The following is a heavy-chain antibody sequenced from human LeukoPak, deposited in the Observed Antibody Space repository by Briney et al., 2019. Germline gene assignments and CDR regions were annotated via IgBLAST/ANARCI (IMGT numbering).Heavy chain of an antibody. J-gene: IGHJ4*02. CDR3: ARRGFGELTTNDY. D-gene: IGHD3-10*01. CDR2: IYPGDSDT. CDR1: GYSFTNYW. V-gene: IGHV5-51*01. Sequence: GESLHISCKGSGYSFTNYWIGWVRQMPGQGLEWMGIIYPGDSDTRYSPSFQGQVTISADKSITTSYLQWSSLKASETATYYCARRGFGELTTNDYWGQGTLVTVSS.